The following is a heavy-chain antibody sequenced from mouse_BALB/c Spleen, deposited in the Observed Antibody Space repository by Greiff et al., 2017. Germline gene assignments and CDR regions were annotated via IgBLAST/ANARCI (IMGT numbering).Heavy chain of an antibody. V-gene: IGHV7-3*02. CDR2: IRNKANGYTT. J-gene: IGHJ3*01. Sequence: DVHLVESGGGLVQPGGSLRLSCATSGFTFTDYYMSWVRQPPGKALEWLGFIRNKANGYTTEYSASVKGRFTISRDNSQSILYLQMNTLRAEDSATYYCARATYGPSFAYWGQGTLVTVSA. CDR1: GFTFTDYY. CDR3: ARATYGPSFAY. D-gene: IGHD1-1*02.